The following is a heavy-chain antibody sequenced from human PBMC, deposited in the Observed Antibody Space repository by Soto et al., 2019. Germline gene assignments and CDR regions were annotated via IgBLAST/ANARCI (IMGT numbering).Heavy chain of an antibody. CDR1: GGSFSGYY. V-gene: IGHV4-34*01. CDR2: INHSGST. CDR3: ARGARLHKYYYHYHMDV. J-gene: IGHJ6*03. Sequence: PSETLSLTCAVYGGSFSGYYWSWIRQPPGKGLEWIGEINHSGSTNYNPSLKSRVTISVDTSKNQFSPKLSSVTAADTAVYYCARGARLHKYYYHYHMDVWGKGTTVTVSS.